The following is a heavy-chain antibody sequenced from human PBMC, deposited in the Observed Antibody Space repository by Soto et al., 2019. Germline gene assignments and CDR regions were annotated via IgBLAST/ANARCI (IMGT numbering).Heavy chain of an antibody. J-gene: IGHJ4*02. CDR3: AKEPRHYDFWRYIDY. CDR1: GFTFSSYG. Sequence: GGSLSLSCAASGFTFSSYGVHWVRPAPGKGLEWVAVISYDGSNKYYADSVKGRFTISRDNSKNTLYLQMNSLRAEDTAVYYCAKEPRHYDFWRYIDYWGQGTLVTVS. D-gene: IGHD3-3*01. CDR2: ISYDGSNK. V-gene: IGHV3-30*18.